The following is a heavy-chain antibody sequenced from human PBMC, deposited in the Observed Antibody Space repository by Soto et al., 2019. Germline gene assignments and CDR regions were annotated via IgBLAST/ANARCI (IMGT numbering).Heavy chain of an antibody. CDR2: ISGSGGST. V-gene: IGHV3-23*01. Sequence: PGGSLRLSCAASGFTFSSYAMSWVRQAPGKGLEWVSAISGSGGSTYYADSVKGRFTISRDNAKNTLYLQMNSLRAEDTAVYYCARDSTVTTFYYYYYYYMDVWGKGTTVTVSS. CDR3: ARDSTVTTFYYYYYYYMDV. J-gene: IGHJ6*03. D-gene: IGHD4-4*01. CDR1: GFTFSSYA.